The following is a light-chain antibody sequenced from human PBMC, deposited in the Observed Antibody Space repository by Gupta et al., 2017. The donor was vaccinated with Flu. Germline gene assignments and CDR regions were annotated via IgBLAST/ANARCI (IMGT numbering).Light chain of an antibody. CDR2: EVR. CDR1: SSDIGGYNY. J-gene: IGLJ1*01. V-gene: IGLV2-8*01. CDR3: GSCAGGSYV. Sequence: QSVTISCAGSSSDIGGYNYVSWYQQHPGKAHKLIIYEVRARPAGVPDRFSGSKTDNTASLTVAGLQAEDEADYYCGSCAGGSYVFGTGTKVTVL.